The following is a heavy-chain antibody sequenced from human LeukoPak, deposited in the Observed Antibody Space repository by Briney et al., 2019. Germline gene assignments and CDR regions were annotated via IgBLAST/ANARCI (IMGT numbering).Heavy chain of an antibody. CDR1: GFTFSDYW. CDR3: ASASSHRIGAGGDY. Sequence: GGSLRLSCAASGFTFSDYWTHWVRHAPGMGLVWVSCIKSDVGARNYADSVKGRFTISTDSAKNTVYLQMDSLRAEDTAAYYCASASSHRIGAGGDYWGQGTLVTASS. V-gene: IGHV3-74*01. D-gene: IGHD6-13*01. CDR2: IKSDVGAR. J-gene: IGHJ4*02.